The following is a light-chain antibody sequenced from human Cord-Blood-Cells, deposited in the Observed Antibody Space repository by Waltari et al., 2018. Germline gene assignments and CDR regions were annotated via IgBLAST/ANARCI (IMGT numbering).Light chain of an antibody. V-gene: IGLV1-51*02. CDR1: SSNIGNNY. J-gene: IGLJ2*01. Sequence: QSVLTQPPSVSAAPGPKVTISCSGISSNIGNNYVSWYQQLPGTAPKLLIYENNKRPSGIPDRFSGSKSGTSATLGITGLQTGDEADYYCGTWDSSLSAVFGGGTKLTVL. CDR3: GTWDSSLSAV. CDR2: ENN.